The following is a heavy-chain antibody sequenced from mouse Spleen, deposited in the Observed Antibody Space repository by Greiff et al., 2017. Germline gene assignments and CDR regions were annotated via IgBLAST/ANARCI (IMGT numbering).Heavy chain of an antibody. J-gene: IGHJ4*01. CDR3: ARSPYGNYGYYYAMDY. Sequence: QVHVKQSGAELARPGASVKMSCKASGYTFTSYTMHWVKQRPGQGLEWIGYINPSSGYTKYNQKFKDKATLTADKSSSTAYMQLSSLTSEDSAVYYCARSPYGNYGYYYAMDYWGQGTSVTVSS. D-gene: IGHD2-1*01. CDR2: INPSSGYT. V-gene: IGHV1-4*01. CDR1: GYTFTSYT.